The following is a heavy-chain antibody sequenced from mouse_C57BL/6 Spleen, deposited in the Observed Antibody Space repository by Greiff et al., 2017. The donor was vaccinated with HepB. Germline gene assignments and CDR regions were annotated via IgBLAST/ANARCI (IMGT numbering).Heavy chain of an antibody. CDR3: ARRRQYDGVFAY. CDR1: GYAFSSYW. D-gene: IGHD2-12*01. V-gene: IGHV1-80*01. Sequence: QVQLKQSGAELVKPGASVKISCKASGYAFSSYWMNWVKQRPGKGLEWIGQIYPGDGYTNYNGKFKGKATLTADKSSSTAYMQLSSLTSADSAVYFCARRRQYDGVFAYWGQGTLVTVSA. J-gene: IGHJ3*01. CDR2: IYPGDGYT.